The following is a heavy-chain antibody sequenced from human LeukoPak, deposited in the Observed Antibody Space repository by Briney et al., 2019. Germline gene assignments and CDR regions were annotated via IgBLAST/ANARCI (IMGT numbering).Heavy chain of an antibody. CDR2: INPNSGGT. V-gene: IGHV1-2*04. D-gene: IGHD2-2*01. Sequence: ASVKVSCTASGYTFTGYYMHWVRQAPGQGLEWMGWINPNSGGTNYAQKFQGWVTMTRDTSISTAYMELSRLRSDDTAVYYCARDGDCSSTSCLDYWGQGTLATVSS. J-gene: IGHJ4*02. CDR1: GYTFTGYY. CDR3: ARDGDCSSTSCLDY.